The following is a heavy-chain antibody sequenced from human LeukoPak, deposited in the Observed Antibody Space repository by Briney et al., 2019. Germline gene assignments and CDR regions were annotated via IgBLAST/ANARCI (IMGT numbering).Heavy chain of an antibody. J-gene: IGHJ4*02. CDR2: IYYSGST. D-gene: IGHD5-18*01. CDR1: GGSISSNSYY. Sequence: SETLSLTCTVSGGSISSNSYYWGWIPQPPGKGLEWVGSIYYSGSTYYNPSLKSRVTISVDTSRNQFSLKLSSVTAADTAVYYCARWGSYGFDYWGQGTLVTVSS. V-gene: IGHV4-39*01. CDR3: ARWGSYGFDY.